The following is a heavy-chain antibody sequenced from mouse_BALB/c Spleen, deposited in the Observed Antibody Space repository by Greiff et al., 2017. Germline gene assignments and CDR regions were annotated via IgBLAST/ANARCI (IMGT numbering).Heavy chain of an antibody. V-gene: IGHV1S137*01. CDR3: AGGLYGSFAY. CDR2: ISTYYGDA. D-gene: IGHD1-2*01. J-gene: IGHJ3*01. CDR1: GYTFTDYA. Sequence: QVQLQQSGAELVRPGVSVKISCKGSGYTFTDYAMHWVKQSHAKSLEWIGVISTYYGDASYNQKFKGKATMTVDKSSSTAYMELARLTSEDSAIYYCAGGLYGSFAYWGQGTLVTVSA.